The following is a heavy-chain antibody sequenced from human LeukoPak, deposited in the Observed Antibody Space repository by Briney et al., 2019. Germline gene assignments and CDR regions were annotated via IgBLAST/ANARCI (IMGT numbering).Heavy chain of an antibody. Sequence: PSEPLSLTCTVSGGSISSYYWSWIRQPAGKGLEWIGRIYTSGSTNYNPSLKSRVTMSVDTSKNQFSLKLSSVTAADTAVYYCARAASSIAARYLGYFDYWGQGTLVTVSS. CDR1: GGSISSYY. CDR2: IYTSGST. D-gene: IGHD6-6*01. CDR3: ARAASSIAARYLGYFDY. J-gene: IGHJ4*02. V-gene: IGHV4-4*07.